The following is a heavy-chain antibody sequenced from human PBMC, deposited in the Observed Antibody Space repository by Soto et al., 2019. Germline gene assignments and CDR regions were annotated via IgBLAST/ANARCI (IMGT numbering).Heavy chain of an antibody. Sequence: QVQLVESGGGVVQPGRSLRLSCAASGFTFSSYGMHWVRQAPGKGLEWVAVISYDGSNKYYADSVKGRFTISRDNSKNTLYLQMNSLRAEDTAVYYCAKDGPIGSGSLDYWGQGTLVTVSS. V-gene: IGHV3-30*18. CDR3: AKDGPIGSGSLDY. D-gene: IGHD3-10*01. CDR2: ISYDGSNK. CDR1: GFTFSSYG. J-gene: IGHJ4*02.